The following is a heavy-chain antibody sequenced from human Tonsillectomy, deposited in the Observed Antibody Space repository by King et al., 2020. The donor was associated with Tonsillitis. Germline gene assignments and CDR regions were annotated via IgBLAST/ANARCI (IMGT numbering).Heavy chain of an antibody. D-gene: IGHD6-19*01. V-gene: IGHV3-66*01. CDR2: IYSGGNT. CDR3: AARIAVADTFDAFDI. CDR1: GFTVSSNY. J-gene: IGHJ3*02. Sequence: DVQLVESGGGLVQPGGSLRLSCAASGFTVSSNYMSWVRQAPGKGLEWVSVIYSGGNTYYADSVKGRFTISRDNSKNTLYLQMNSLRAEDTALYYCAARIAVADTFDAFDIWGQGTMVTVSS.